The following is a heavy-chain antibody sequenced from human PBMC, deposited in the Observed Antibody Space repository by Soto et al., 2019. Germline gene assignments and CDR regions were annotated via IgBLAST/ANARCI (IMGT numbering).Heavy chain of an antibody. V-gene: IGHV4-39*01. CDR3: ASTAYGGNSVDY. Sequence: SETLSLTCTVSGGSISSSSYYWGWIRQPPGKGLEWIGSIYYSGSTYYNPSLKSRVTISVDTSKNQFSLKLSSVIAADTAVYYCASTAYGGNSVDYWGQGTLVTVSS. D-gene: IGHD4-17*01. J-gene: IGHJ4*02. CDR1: GGSISSSSYY. CDR2: IYYSGST.